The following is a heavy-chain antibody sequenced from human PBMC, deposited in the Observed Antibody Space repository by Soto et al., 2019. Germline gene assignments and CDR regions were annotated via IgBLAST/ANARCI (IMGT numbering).Heavy chain of an antibody. CDR2: IIAFSDIV. Sequence: QVQLVQSGAEVKKPGSSVKVSCKASGGTFGIYAITWVRQAPGQGLEWMGGIIAFSDIVNYTQKLQGRVTITADESTNPAYMALSSLRSEDTAVYYCASSIYSSSSFHSGNSYYYYGMDVWGQGTTVTVSS. V-gene: IGHV1-69*12. CDR1: GGTFGIYA. D-gene: IGHD6-13*01. CDR3: ASSIYSSSSFHSGNSYYYYGMDV. J-gene: IGHJ6*02.